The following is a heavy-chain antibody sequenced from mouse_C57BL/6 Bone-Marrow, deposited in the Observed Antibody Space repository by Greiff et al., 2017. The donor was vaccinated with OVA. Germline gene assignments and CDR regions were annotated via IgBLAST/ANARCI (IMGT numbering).Heavy chain of an antibody. D-gene: IGHD1-1*01. Sequence: EVKLVESGGGLVKPGGSLKLSCAASGFTFSSYAMSWVRQTPEKRLEWVATISDGGSYTYSPDNVKGRFTISRDNAKNNLYLQMSHLKSEDTAMYYCATESHYYGSSSYYAMDYWGQGTSVTVSS. V-gene: IGHV5-4*01. CDR2: ISDGGSYT. CDR3: ATESHYYGSSSYYAMDY. CDR1: GFTFSSYA. J-gene: IGHJ4*01.